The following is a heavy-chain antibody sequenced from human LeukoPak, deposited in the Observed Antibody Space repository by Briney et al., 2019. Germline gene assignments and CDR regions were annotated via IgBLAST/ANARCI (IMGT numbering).Heavy chain of an antibody. CDR1: GFTFSGSA. V-gene: IGHV3-73*01. Sequence: GGSLRLSCAASGFTFSGSAMHWVRQASGKGLEWVGRIRSKANSYATAYAASVKGRFTISRDDSKNTAYLQMNSLKTEDTAVYYCTSLVTMVRGPTSYYYYYYMDVWGKGTTVTVSS. CDR2: IRSKANSYAT. D-gene: IGHD3-10*01. J-gene: IGHJ6*03. CDR3: TSLVTMVRGPTSYYYYYYMDV.